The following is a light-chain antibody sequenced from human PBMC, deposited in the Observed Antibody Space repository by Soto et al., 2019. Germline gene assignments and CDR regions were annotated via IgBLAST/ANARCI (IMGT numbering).Light chain of an antibody. Sequence: QSALTQPPSASGSPGQSVTISCTGTSSDVGAYNYVSWYQQHPGKAPKLMIYEVTKRPSGVPDRFSGSKSGNTASLTVSGVEAEDEADYYCSSYAGRNNVVFGGGTKVTVL. CDR2: EVT. V-gene: IGLV2-8*01. CDR1: SSDVGAYNY. J-gene: IGLJ2*01. CDR3: SSYAGRNNVV.